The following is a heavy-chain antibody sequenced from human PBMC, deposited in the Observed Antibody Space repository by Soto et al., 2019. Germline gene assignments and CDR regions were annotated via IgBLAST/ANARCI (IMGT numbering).Heavy chain of an antibody. CDR2: IYYSGST. Sequence: SETLSLTCTVSGGSISSYYWSWIRQPPGKGLEWIGYIYYSGSTNYNPSLKSRVTISVDTSKNQISLKLSSVTAADTAFYYCAGDYGALFSLRGRGSLVPVSS. V-gene: IGHV4-59*12. D-gene: IGHD3-10*01. J-gene: IGHJ4*02. CDR1: GGSISSYY. CDR3: AGDYGALFSL.